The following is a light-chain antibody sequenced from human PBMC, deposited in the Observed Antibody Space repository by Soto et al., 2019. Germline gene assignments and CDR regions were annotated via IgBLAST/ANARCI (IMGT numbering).Light chain of an antibody. CDR1: SSDVGGYNY. Sequence: QPVLTQPASVSGSPGQSITISCTGTSSDVGGYNYVSWYQQHPGKAPKLMIYDVSHRPSGVSNRFSGSKSGNTASLTISGLQAEDEADYFCCSYTSSRTRMFGGGTQLTVL. J-gene: IGLJ3*02. V-gene: IGLV2-14*01. CDR3: CSYTSSRTRM. CDR2: DVS.